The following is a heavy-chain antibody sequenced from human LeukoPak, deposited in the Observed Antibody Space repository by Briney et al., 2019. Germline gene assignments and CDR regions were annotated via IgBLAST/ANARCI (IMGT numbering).Heavy chain of an antibody. Sequence: SETLSLTCTVSAYSISSGYYWGWIRQPPVKVLEWIGNFYYSGSTHYNPSLKSRVTISVDTSKNQFSLKLTSVTAADAAVYYCARDTGLVVVAGIIDYWGQGTLVTVSS. J-gene: IGHJ4*02. D-gene: IGHD2-15*01. V-gene: IGHV4-38-2*02. CDR3: ARDTGLVVVAGIIDY. CDR2: FYYSGST. CDR1: AYSISSGYY.